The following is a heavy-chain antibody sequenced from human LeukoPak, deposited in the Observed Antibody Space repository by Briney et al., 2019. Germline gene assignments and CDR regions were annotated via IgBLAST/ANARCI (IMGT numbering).Heavy chain of an antibody. Sequence: GGSLRLSCAASGFTFSSYAMSWVRQAPGKGLEWVSAISGSGGSTYYADSVKGRFTISRDNSKNTLYLQMNSLRAEDTAVYYCAKDRDSSSWYPLYYYFDYRGQGTLVTVSS. J-gene: IGHJ4*02. CDR1: GFTFSSYA. D-gene: IGHD6-13*01. V-gene: IGHV3-23*01. CDR3: AKDRDSSSWYPLYYYFDY. CDR2: ISGSGGST.